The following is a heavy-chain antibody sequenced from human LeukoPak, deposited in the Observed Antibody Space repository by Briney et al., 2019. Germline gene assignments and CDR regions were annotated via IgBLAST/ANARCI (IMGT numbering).Heavy chain of an antibody. J-gene: IGHJ6*03. Sequence: GGSLRLSCAASGFTVSSNYMSWVRQAPGKGLEWVSVIYNGGRTYYADSEKGRVTMSRDNYKNTLYLQMNSLRAEDKALYYYARVYYGSGSLHYYYYYMDVWGTGTTVTISS. CDR3: ARVYYGSGSLHYYYYYMDV. D-gene: IGHD3-10*01. CDR1: GFTVSSNY. CDR2: IYNGGRT. V-gene: IGHV3-53*01.